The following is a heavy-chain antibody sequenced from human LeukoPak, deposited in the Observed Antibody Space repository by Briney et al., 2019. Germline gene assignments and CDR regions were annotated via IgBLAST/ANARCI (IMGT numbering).Heavy chain of an antibody. CDR3: ARVGRGYSGYFDY. D-gene: IGHD5-12*01. V-gene: IGHV1-8*02. J-gene: IGHJ4*02. CDR1: GYTFTDYF. Sequence: ASVKVSCKSSGYTFTDYFLHWVRQATGQGLEWMGWMNPNSGNTGYAQKFQGRVTMTRNTSISTAYMELSSLRSEDTAVYYCARVGRGYSGYFDYWGQGTLVTVSS. CDR2: MNPNSGNT.